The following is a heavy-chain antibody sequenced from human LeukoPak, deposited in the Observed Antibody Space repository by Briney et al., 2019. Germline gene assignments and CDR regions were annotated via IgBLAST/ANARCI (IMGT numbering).Heavy chain of an antibody. J-gene: IGHJ3*01. V-gene: IGHV3-33*01. CDR2: VWYDGGNK. CDR1: GFTFSAYG. D-gene: IGHD1-14*01. CDR3: ARDLNLPDAFDV. Sequence: GGSLRLSCAASGFTFSAYGMHWVRQAPGKGLEWVAVVWYDGGNKYYTDSVKGRFTVSRDNSKNTLYLQMNSLRVEDTALYYCARDLNLPDAFDVWGQGTMVTVSS.